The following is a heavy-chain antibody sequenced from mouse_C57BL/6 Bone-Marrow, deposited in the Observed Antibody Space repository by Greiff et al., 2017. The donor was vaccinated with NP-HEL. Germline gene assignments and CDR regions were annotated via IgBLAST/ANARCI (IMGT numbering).Heavy chain of an antibody. CDR1: GYTFTDYN. Sequence: EVQLQQSGPELVKPGASVKMSCKASGYTFTDYNMHWVKQSHGKSLEWIGYINPNNGGTSYNQKFKGKATLTVNKSSSTAYMELRSLTSEDSAVYYCARGGRRALYAMDYWGQGTSVTVSS. J-gene: IGHJ4*01. CDR3: ARGGRRALYAMDY. CDR2: INPNNGGT. V-gene: IGHV1-22*01.